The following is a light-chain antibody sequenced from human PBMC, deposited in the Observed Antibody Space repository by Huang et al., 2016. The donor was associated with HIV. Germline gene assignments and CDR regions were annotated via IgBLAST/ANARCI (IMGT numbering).Light chain of an antibody. J-gene: IGKJ5*01. CDR3: QQYNNWPPIT. CDR1: QSVSSN. V-gene: IGKV3-15*01. CDR2: GAS. Sequence: EIVMTPSPVTLSVSPGERATLSCRASQSVSSNLAWYPQKPGQAPRLLIYGASTRATGVPARLSGSGSGTEFTLTISSLQSEDFALYYCQQYNNWPPITFGQGTRLEIK.